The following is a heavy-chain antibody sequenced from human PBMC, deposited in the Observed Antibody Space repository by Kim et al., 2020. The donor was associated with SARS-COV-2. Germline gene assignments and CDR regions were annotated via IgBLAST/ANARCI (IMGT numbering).Heavy chain of an antibody. CDR3: ATGMVRPTTFAF. J-gene: IGHJ3*01. CDR2: INYSGEST. V-gene: IGHV3-23*01. CDR1: GFTFNSRA. Sequence: GGSLRLSCAASGFTFNSRAMAWVRQAPGKGLEWASSINYSGESTYYEDFVKGRFTVSRDNSKNTLYLQMNSLRADDTAVSYCATGMVRPTTFAFWGQG. D-gene: IGHD1-26*01.